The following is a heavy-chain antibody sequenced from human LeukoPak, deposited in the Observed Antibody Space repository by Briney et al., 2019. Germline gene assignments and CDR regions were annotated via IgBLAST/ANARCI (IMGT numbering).Heavy chain of an antibody. CDR1: GFTFSGYY. CDR2: IGSSSTYT. J-gene: IGHJ4*02. V-gene: IGHV3-11*05. D-gene: IGHD6-19*01. CDR3: ARDRGALAATWFDY. Sequence: GGSLRLSCAASGFTFSGYYMSWVRQAPGKGLEWVSCIGSSSTYTNYADSVKGRFTISRDNAKNSLYLQMDGLRAEDTAVYYCARDRGALAATWFDYWGQGTLVTVSS.